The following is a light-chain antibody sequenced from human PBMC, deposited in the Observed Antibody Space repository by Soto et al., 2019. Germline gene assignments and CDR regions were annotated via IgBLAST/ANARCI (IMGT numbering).Light chain of an antibody. V-gene: IGKV1-5*03. CDR3: QQYNPFWT. J-gene: IGKJ1*01. CDR2: KAS. Sequence: DIQMTQSPSTLSASVGDRVTITCRASQSISSWLAWYQQKPGKAPKVLIYKASSLESGVPSRFSGSGSGTEFTLTISRLQPDDFATYYCQQYNPFWTFGQGTKVEIK. CDR1: QSISSW.